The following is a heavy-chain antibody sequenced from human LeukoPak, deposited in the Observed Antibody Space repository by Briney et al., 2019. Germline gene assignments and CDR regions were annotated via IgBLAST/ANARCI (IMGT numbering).Heavy chain of an antibody. V-gene: IGHV1-69*05. D-gene: IGHD1-26*01. CDR1: GGTFSSYA. J-gene: IGHJ3*02. Sequence: SVTLSCKASGGTFSSYAISWVRQAPGQGLEWMGRIIPIFGTANYAQTFQGRVTITTDESTSTTYMALSSLRSEDTAVYYCARDRSWAWAWGHDAFDIWGQGTMVTVSS. CDR2: IIPIFGTA. CDR3: ARDRSWAWAWGHDAFDI.